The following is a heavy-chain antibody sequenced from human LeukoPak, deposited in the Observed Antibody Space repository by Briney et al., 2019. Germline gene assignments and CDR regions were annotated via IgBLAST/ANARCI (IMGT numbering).Heavy chain of an antibody. CDR3: AKVSEGGS. CDR1: GYSISSGYY. Sequence: SETLSLTCTVSGYSISSGYYWGWIRQPPGKGLEWIGSIYHSGSTYYNPSLKSRVTISVDTSKNQFSLKLSSVTAADTAVYYCAKVSEGGSGGQGPLVPVSS. D-gene: IGHD1-26*01. J-gene: IGHJ4*02. CDR2: IYHSGST. V-gene: IGHV4-38-2*02.